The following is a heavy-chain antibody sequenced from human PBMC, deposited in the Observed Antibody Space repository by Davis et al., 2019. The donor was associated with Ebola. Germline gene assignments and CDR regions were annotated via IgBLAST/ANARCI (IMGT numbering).Heavy chain of an antibody. Sequence: PGGSLRLSCVASELSFRDYSMNWVRQAPGKGLEWVAIISNDGSNRFYADSVKGRFAISRDNSRGTLYLQMNSLRVEDSAIYYCVKDSSNIWFDIWGQGTLVTVSS. CDR3: VKDSSNIWFDI. D-gene: IGHD2/OR15-2a*01. CDR1: ELSFRDYS. J-gene: IGHJ3*02. V-gene: IGHV3-30*07. CDR2: ISNDGSNR.